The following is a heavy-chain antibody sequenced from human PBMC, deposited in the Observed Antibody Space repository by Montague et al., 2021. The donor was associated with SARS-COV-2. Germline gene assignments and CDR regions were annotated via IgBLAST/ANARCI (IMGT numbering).Heavy chain of an antibody. Sequence: SETLSLTCTVSGGSISSYYWSWIRQPPGKGLEWIGYIYYSGSTNYNPSLKSQVTISVDTSKNQFSLKLSSVTAADTAVYYCARDSYSSSWATPYWYFDLWGRGTLVTVSS. CDR1: GGSISSYY. CDR3: ARDSYSSSWATPYWYFDL. J-gene: IGHJ2*01. V-gene: IGHV4-59*01. CDR2: IYYSGST. D-gene: IGHD6-13*01.